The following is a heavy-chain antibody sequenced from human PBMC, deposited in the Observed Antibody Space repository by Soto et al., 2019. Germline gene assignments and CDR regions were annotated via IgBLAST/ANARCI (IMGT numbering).Heavy chain of an antibody. V-gene: IGHV3-33*01. CDR1: GFSFNTYS. Sequence: QVPLEESGGGVVQPGRSLSLSCEASGFSFNTYSMHLVRQPPGKGLEWLAAIWYDGTQKYYADSVKGRFIISRDNSKKTLYLEMNSLRAEDTAVSYCARAGGTTVTGLWHFDSWGQGTLVTVSS. J-gene: IGHJ4*02. D-gene: IGHD4-17*01. CDR2: IWYDGTQK. CDR3: ARAGGTTVTGLWHFDS.